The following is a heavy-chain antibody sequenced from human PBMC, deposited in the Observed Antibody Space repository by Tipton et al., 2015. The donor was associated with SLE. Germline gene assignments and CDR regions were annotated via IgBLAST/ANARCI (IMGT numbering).Heavy chain of an antibody. V-gene: IGHV5-51*01. CDR3: PGHGTGKGWVFDY. Sequence: QLVQSGAEVKKPGESLKISCKGSGYSFAGHWIGWVRQMPGKGPEWMGFVYPGDSDTSYSPSFQGQVPISADKSITTASLQWRSLKASDPALYFCPGHGTGKGWVFDYRGPGALAALSS. D-gene: IGHD6-19*01. CDR2: VYPGDSDT. J-gene: IGHJ4*02. CDR1: GYSFAGHW.